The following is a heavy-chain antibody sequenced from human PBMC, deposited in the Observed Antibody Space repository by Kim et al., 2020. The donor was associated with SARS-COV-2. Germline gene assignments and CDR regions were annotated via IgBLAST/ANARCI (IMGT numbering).Heavy chain of an antibody. Sequence: SETLSLTCTVSGGSISSYYWSWIRQPPGKGLEWIGYIYYSGSTNYNPSLKSRVTISVDTSKNQFSLKLSSVTAADTAVYYCARAYCSGGSCDWFDPWGQG. CDR2: IYYSGST. D-gene: IGHD2-15*01. J-gene: IGHJ5*02. CDR3: ARAYCSGGSCDWFDP. V-gene: IGHV4-59*08. CDR1: GGSISSYY.